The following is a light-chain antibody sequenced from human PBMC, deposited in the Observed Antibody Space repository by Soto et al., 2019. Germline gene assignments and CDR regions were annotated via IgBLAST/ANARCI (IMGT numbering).Light chain of an antibody. CDR1: SSDVGAYKY. CDR2: GVS. J-gene: IGLJ1*01. Sequence: QSVLTQPASVSGSPGQSVTISCTGTSSDVGAYKYVSWYQKHPGKAPKLMIYGVSNRPSGVSNRSSGSKSGNTAFLTISVLQPEDEADYYCSSFTGPTTLDVFGTGTKVTV. CDR3: SSFTGPTTLDV. V-gene: IGLV2-14*03.